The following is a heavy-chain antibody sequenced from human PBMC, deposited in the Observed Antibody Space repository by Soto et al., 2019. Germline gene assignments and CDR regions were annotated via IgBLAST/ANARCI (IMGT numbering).Heavy chain of an antibody. J-gene: IGHJ5*02. CDR2: IYYSGST. Sequence: PSETLSLTCTVSGGSISSSSYYWGWIRQPPGKGLEWIGSIYYSGSTYYNPSLKSRVTISVDTSKNQFSLKLSSVTAADTAVYYCARHDFWSGYPPNWFDPWGQGTLVTVSS. V-gene: IGHV4-39*01. D-gene: IGHD3-3*01. CDR3: ARHDFWSGYPPNWFDP. CDR1: GGSISSSSYY.